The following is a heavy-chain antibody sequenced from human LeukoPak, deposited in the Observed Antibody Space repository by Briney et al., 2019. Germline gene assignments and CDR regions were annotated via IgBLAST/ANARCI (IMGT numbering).Heavy chain of an antibody. J-gene: IGHJ3*02. CDR1: GFTLGTYG. D-gene: IGHD3-9*01. Sequence: AGGSRRLSCEAPGFTLGTYGMHWVGQAPGKGREGVAVIWYEGSNKYYADSVKGRFTISRDNSKNTLYLQMNSLRAEDTAVYYCARPVYDILTGYYFDAFDIWGQGTMVTVSS. CDR3: ARPVYDILTGYYFDAFDI. V-gene: IGHV3-33*01. CDR2: IWYEGSNK.